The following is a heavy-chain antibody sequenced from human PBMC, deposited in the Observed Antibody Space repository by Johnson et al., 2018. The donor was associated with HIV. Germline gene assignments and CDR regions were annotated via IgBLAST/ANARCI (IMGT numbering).Heavy chain of an antibody. CDR2: ISGNGGDT. D-gene: IGHD5-24*01. Sequence: VQLVESGGGVVQHGRSLRLSCAASGFTFSSYGMHWVSQAPGKGLEWVSAISGNGGDTYFADSVKGRFTISRDNFKNTLNLQMNSLRAEDTAVYYCAKVHGTSWSYDALNFWGEGTLVTVSS. J-gene: IGHJ3*01. V-gene: IGHV3-23*04. CDR3: AKVHGTSWSYDALNF. CDR1: GFTFSSYG.